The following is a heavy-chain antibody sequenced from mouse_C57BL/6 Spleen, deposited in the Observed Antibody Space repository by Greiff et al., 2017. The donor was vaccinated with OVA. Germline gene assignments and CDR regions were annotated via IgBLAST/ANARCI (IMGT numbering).Heavy chain of an antibody. Sequence: EVQLVESGPELVKPGASVKIPCKASGYTFTDYNMDWVKQSHGKSLEWIGDINPNNGGTIYNQKFKGKATLTVDKSSSTAYMELRSLTSEDTAVYYCARKGYRYGNYRYFDVWGTGTTVTVSS. D-gene: IGHD2-1*01. CDR1: GYTFTDYN. CDR3: ARKGYRYGNYRYFDV. J-gene: IGHJ1*03. V-gene: IGHV1-18*01. CDR2: INPNNGGT.